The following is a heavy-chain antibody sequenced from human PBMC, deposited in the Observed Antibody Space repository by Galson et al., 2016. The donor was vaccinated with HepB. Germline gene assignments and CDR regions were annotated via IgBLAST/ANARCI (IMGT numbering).Heavy chain of an antibody. CDR2: INPNSGGT. J-gene: IGHJ5*02. D-gene: IGHD3-10*01. CDR1: GYTFTGYY. CDR3: ARDRITMVRGVIITGPKNWFDP. V-gene: IGHV1-2*02. Sequence: VKVSCKASGYTFTGYYMHWVRQAPGQGLEWMGWINPNSGGTNYAQKFQGRVTVTRDTSISTAYMELSRLRSDDTAVYYCARDRITMVRGVIITGPKNWFDPWGQGTLVTVSS.